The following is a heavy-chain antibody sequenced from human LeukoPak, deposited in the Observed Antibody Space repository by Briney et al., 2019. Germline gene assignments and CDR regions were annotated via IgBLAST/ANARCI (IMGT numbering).Heavy chain of an antibody. CDR2: ISSSGSTI. CDR1: GFTFNTYG. J-gene: IGHJ6*03. Sequence: QPGGSLRLSCAASGFTFNTYGMIWLRQAPGKGLEWVSYISSSGSTITYADSVKGRFTISRDNAKNTLYLQMNSLRAEDTAVYYCARVGDAVAGRSYYYYYMDVWGKGTTVTVSS. CDR3: ARVGDAVAGRSYYYYYMDV. D-gene: IGHD6-19*01. V-gene: IGHV3-48*04.